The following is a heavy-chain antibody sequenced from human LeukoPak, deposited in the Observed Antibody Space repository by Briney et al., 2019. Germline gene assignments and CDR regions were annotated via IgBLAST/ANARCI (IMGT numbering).Heavy chain of an antibody. J-gene: IGHJ3*02. Sequence: SQTLSLACTVSGGSISSGGYYWSWIRQPPGKGLEWIGYIYHSGSTYYNPSLKSRVTISVDRSKNQFFLDLSPVTAADTAVYYCVRTYSIGWSTGVFDIWGQGTMVTVSS. CDR2: IYHSGST. D-gene: IGHD6-19*01. CDR1: GGSISSGGYY. V-gene: IGHV4-30-2*01. CDR3: VRTYSIGWSTGVFDI.